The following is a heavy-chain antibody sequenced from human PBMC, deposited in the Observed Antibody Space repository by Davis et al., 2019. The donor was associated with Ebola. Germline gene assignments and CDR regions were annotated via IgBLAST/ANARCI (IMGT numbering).Heavy chain of an antibody. J-gene: IGHJ2*01. D-gene: IGHD3-16*01. CDR1: GDSISSRNW. CDR2: IYHGGNT. CDR3: ARRILMTFGGVGHWNIDL. Sequence: SETLSLTCSISGDSISSRNWWSWVRQPPGKGLEWIGEIYHGGNTNYNPSLKSRVTISVDKSKNQFSLKLSSVTAADTAVYFCARRILMTFGGVGHWNIDLWGRGTLVTVSS. V-gene: IGHV4-4*02.